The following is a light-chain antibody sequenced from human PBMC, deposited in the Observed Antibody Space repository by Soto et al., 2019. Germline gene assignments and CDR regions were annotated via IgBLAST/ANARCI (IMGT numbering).Light chain of an antibody. CDR3: CSYAGSYTWV. J-gene: IGLJ2*01. Sequence: QSVLTQPRSVSGSPGQSVTISCTGTNSDVGGYNYVSWYQQHPGKAPKLMIYDVSERPSGVPDRFSGSKSGNTASLTISGLQAEDETDYYCCSYAGSYTWVFGGGTQLTVL. CDR2: DVS. CDR1: NSDVGGYNY. V-gene: IGLV2-11*01.